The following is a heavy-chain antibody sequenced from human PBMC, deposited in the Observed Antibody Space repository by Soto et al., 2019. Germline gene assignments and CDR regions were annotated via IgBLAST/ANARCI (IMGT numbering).Heavy chain of an antibody. J-gene: IGHJ4*02. V-gene: IGHV3-72*01. Sequence: PGGSLRLSCAASGITFTHHSMDWVRQAPGKGLEWVGRSNNKGNSYTTRYAASVKGTFTISRDDSKNSLYLQMNSLKTEDTAVYYCTLQGNSLDYWGQGTLVTVSS. D-gene: IGHD1-7*01. CDR2: SNNKGNSYTT. CDR3: TLQGNSLDY. CDR1: GITFTHHS.